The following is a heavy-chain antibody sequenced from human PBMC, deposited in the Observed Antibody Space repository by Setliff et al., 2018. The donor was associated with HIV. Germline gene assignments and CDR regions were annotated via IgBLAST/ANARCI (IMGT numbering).Heavy chain of an antibody. D-gene: IGHD6-13*01. J-gene: IGHJ6*02. CDR2: INNDGSDT. V-gene: IGHV3-74*01. CDR3: ARDCRVGWVFTYGMDV. Sequence: PGGSLRLSCAASGFIFSNYWMHWVRQVPGKGLDWVSRINNDGSDTVYADSVKGRFTISRDNSKNTLFLQMNSLRPEDTAVYYCARDCRVGWVFTYGMDVWGQGTLVTVSS. CDR1: GFIFSNYW.